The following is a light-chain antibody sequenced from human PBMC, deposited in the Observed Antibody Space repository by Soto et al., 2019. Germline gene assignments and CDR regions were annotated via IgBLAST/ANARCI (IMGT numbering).Light chain of an antibody. J-gene: IGLJ1*01. CDR3: LLLYSGTRWV. CDR1: TGAVTTGHY. V-gene: IGLV7-46*01. Sequence: QAVVTQEPSVTVSPGGTVTLTCGSSTGAVTTGHYPYWFQQKPGQAPRTLIYDTNNKQSWTPARFSGSLLGGKAALTLSGAQPVDEAMYYCLLLYSGTRWVFGAGTKVTVL. CDR2: DTN.